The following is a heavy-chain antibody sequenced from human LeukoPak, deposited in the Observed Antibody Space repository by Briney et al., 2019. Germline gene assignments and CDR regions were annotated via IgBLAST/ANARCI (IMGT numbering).Heavy chain of an antibody. D-gene: IGHD3-10*01. J-gene: IGHJ6*03. CDR2: IIPIFGTA. CDR1: GGTFSSYA. V-gene: IGHV1-69*05. CDR3: ARSAGWFGDYYYYMDV. Sequence: GSSVKVSCKASGGTFSSYAISWVRQAPGQGLEWVGGIIPIFGTANYAQKFQGRVTITTDESTSTAYMELSSLRSEDTAVYYCARSAGWFGDYYYYMDVWGKGTTVTVSS.